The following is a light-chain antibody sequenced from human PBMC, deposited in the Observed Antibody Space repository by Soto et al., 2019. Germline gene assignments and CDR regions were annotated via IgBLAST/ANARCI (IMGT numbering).Light chain of an antibody. Sequence: DIQMTQSPSTLSASVGDRVTITCRASQSISNRLAWYHQKPGKTPNLLIYDASNLGSGVPSRFSGSGSGTDFTLTISSLQPEDFAIYYCQQSYSTPITFGQGTRLEIK. CDR3: QQSYSTPIT. V-gene: IGKV1-5*01. J-gene: IGKJ5*01. CDR2: DAS. CDR1: QSISNR.